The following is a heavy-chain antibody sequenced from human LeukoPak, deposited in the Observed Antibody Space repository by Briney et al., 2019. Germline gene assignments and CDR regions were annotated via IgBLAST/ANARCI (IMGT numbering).Heavy chain of an antibody. CDR1: GFTFSDYY. CDR3: ARLRGYGSGNYPVEP. V-gene: IGHV3-11*03. Sequence: GGSLRLSCAASGFTFSDYYMTWIRQAPGKGLEWVSYISRSSNDTNYVDSVKGRFTISRDNAKNSLYLQINSLRAGDTAVYYCARLRGYGSGNYPVEPWGQGALVTVSS. CDR2: ISRSSNDT. D-gene: IGHD3-10*01. J-gene: IGHJ5*02.